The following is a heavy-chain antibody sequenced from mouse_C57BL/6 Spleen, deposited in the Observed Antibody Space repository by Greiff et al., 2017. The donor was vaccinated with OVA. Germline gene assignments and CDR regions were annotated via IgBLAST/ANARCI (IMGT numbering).Heavy chain of an antibody. Sequence: VQLVESGAELVKPGASVKISCKASGYAFSSYWMNWVKQRPGKGLEWIGQIYPGDGDTNYNGKFKGKATLTADKSSSTAYMQLSSLTSEDSAVYFCARMAYYSNYGAMDYWGQGTSVTVSS. D-gene: IGHD2-5*01. CDR2: IYPGDGDT. V-gene: IGHV1-80*01. J-gene: IGHJ4*01. CDR3: ARMAYYSNYGAMDY. CDR1: GYAFSSYW.